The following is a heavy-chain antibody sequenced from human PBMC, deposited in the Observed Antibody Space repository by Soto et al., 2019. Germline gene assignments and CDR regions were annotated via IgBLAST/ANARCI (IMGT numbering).Heavy chain of an antibody. D-gene: IGHD4-17*01. J-gene: IGHJ5*02. CDR1: GYIFSNWW. Sequence: PVESLKISCKGSGYIFSNWWIACFLQMPVKGLEYMGIIYPSDSQTRYSPSFQGQVTISADKSISTAYLQWSSLKASDTAIYYCARHGFYGDYSSNYFDPWGQGTLVTVSS. V-gene: IGHV5-51*01. CDR2: IYPSDSQT. CDR3: ARHGFYGDYSSNYFDP.